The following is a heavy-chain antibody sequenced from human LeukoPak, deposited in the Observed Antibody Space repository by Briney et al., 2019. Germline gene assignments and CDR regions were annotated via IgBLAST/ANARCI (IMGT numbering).Heavy chain of an antibody. D-gene: IGHD5-12*01. Sequence: GESLKISCKGSGYIFTSYWIGWVRQMPGKGLEWMGIIYPGDSDTRYSPSFQGQVTISADKSISTAYPQWSSLKASDTAMYYCARRSYSGYEGDYFDYWGQGTLVTVSS. J-gene: IGHJ4*02. CDR2: IYPGDSDT. CDR3: ARRSYSGYEGDYFDY. V-gene: IGHV5-51*01. CDR1: GYIFTSYW.